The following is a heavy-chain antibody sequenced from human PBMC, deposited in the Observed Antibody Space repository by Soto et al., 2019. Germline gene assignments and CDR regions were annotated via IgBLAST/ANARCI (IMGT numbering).Heavy chain of an antibody. CDR1: GFTFSTYA. Sequence: GGSLRLSCAASGFTFSTYAMSWVRQGPGKGLEWVSSISVSGSPYYADPVKGRFTVSRDNSKDTLYLQMNSLTAEDTAVYFCAKNYFFDSWGPGTLVTVS. CDR3: AKNYFFDS. V-gene: IGHV3-23*01. CDR2: ISVSGSP. J-gene: IGHJ4*02.